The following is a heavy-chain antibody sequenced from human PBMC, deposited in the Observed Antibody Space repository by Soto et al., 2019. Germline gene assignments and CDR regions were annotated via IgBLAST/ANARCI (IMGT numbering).Heavy chain of an antibody. CDR3: ARNDPVSGWSHEYYFDY. D-gene: IGHD6-19*01. CDR1: GYTFTSYG. Sequence: GASVKVSCKASGYTFTSYGISWVRQAPGQGLEWMGWISAYNGNTNYAQKLQGRVTMTTDTSTSTACMELRSLRSDDTAVYYCARNDPVSGWSHEYYFDYWGQGTLVTVSS. J-gene: IGHJ4*02. CDR2: ISAYNGNT. V-gene: IGHV1-18*01.